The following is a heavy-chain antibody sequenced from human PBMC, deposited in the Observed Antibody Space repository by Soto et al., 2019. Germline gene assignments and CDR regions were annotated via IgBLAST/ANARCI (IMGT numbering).Heavy chain of an antibody. D-gene: IGHD4-17*01. Sequence: PGGSLRLSCAASGFTVNNNYMSWVRQAPGKGLEWVSFIYSGGSTFFADSVRGRFTVSRDKSKNTLYLQMNGLRVEDTAVYYCARDIMTSVTTVPFFDWGQGTLVTVSS. V-gene: IGHV3-66*01. CDR2: IYSGGST. J-gene: IGHJ4*02. CDR3: ARDIMTSVTTVPFFD. CDR1: GFTVNNNY.